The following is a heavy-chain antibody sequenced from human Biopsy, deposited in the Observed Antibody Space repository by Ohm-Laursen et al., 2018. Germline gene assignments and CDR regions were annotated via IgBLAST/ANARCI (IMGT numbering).Heavy chain of an antibody. V-gene: IGHV4-59*01. CDR2: VYYTGST. J-gene: IGHJ2*01. CDR1: GDSISSYY. CDR3: AKDRGYYSDRTVPGFFDL. D-gene: IGHD3-22*01. Sequence: SETLSLTCTVFGDSISSYYWRWIRQPPGKGLQWIGYVYYTGSTDYNPSLQSRVTISVDTSKNHFSLRLRSVTPADTAIYYCAKDRGYYSDRTVPGFFDLWGRGTLVTVSS.